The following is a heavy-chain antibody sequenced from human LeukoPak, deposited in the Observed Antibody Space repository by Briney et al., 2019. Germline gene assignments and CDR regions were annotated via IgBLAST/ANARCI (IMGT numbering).Heavy chain of an antibody. J-gene: IGHJ6*02. Sequence: GGSLRLSCAASGFTVSSNYMSWVRDTPGKGLEWVSLIYSGGSTYYADSVKGRFTISRDNSKNTLYLQMNSLRAEDTAVYYCASRDKANYYGMDVWVQGTTVTV. CDR3: ASRDKANYYGMDV. CDR2: IYSGGST. CDR1: GFTVSSNY. D-gene: IGHD5-24*01. V-gene: IGHV3-66*01.